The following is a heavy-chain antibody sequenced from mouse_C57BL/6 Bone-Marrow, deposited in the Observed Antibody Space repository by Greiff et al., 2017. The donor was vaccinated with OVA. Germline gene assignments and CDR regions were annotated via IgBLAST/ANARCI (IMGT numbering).Heavy chain of an antibody. J-gene: IGHJ1*03. V-gene: IGHV1-82*01. D-gene: IGHD1-1*01. Sequence: QVQLQQSGPELVKPGASVKISCKASGYAFSSSWMNWVKQRPGKGLEWIGRIYPGDGDTNYNGKFKGKATLTADKSSSTAYMPLSSLTSADSAVYFCARYYGSSPWYFDVWGTGTTVTVSS. CDR1: GYAFSSSW. CDR3: ARYYGSSPWYFDV. CDR2: IYPGDGDT.